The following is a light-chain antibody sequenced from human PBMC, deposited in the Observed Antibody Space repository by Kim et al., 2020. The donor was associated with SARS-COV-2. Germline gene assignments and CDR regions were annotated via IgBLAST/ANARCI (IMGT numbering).Light chain of an antibody. Sequence: LSPGEGATLSCRASQSGDSGRLAWYQQKPGQPPRLLIYGASTRATGIPNRFSGSGSGTDFTLTISRLEPEDFAVYYCQQYAASRTFGQGTKVDIK. J-gene: IGKJ1*01. V-gene: IGKV3-20*01. CDR1: QSGDSGR. CDR3: QQYAASRT. CDR2: GAS.